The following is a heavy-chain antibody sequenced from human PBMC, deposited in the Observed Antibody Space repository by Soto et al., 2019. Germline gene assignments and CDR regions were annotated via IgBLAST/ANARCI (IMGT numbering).Heavy chain of an antibody. D-gene: IGHD2-8*01. CDR3: TRVINGRSGLFDY. Sequence: EVQLVEAGGDLVQPGGSLRLSCVASGFTLSSYWMHWVRQAPGKGLVWVSRISSDGSTTNHADSVKGRFTISRDNARNTLFLQMDSLRAEDTALYYCTRVINGRSGLFDYWGQGTLVTVSS. V-gene: IGHV3-74*01. CDR2: ISSDGSTT. CDR1: GFTLSSYW. J-gene: IGHJ4*02.